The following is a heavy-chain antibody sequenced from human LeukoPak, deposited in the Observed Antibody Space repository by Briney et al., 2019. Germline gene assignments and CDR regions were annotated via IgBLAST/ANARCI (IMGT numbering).Heavy chain of an antibody. CDR2: INHNGEMI. CDR1: GFTFSNCV. J-gene: IGHJ4*02. Sequence: PGGSLRLSCAASGFTFSNCVMSWVRQAPGKGLEWVSYINHNGEMIFYPDFVKGRFTISRDNAKNSLYLQMNSLRDEDTAVYYCARDNDWAFHYWGQGTLVTVSS. CDR3: ARDNDWAFHY. D-gene: IGHD3-9*01. V-gene: IGHV3-48*02.